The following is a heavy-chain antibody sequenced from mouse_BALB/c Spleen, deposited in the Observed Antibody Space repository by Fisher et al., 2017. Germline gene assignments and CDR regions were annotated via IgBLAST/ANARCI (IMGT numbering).Heavy chain of an antibody. CDR3: ARRSAFYYAMDC. J-gene: IGHJ4*01. D-gene: IGHD1-1*01. V-gene: IGHV1-87*01. Sequence: KFKGKATLTADKSSSTAYMQLSSLASEDSAVYYCARRSAFYYAMDCWGQGTSVTVSS.